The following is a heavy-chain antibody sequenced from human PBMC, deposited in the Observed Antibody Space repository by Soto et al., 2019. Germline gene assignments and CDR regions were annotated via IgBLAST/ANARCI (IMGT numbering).Heavy chain of an antibody. CDR3: AFYDSSGSRGFQH. Sequence: QVQLQESGPGLVKPSQTLSLTCTVSGGSISSGGYYWSWIRQHPGKGLEWIGYIDYSGSNYYNPYLKSGITISVATSKNQYTRNLCSVTAAATAVYYSAFYDSSGSRGFQHWGQSTLVTVSS. CDR1: GGSISSGGYY. J-gene: IGHJ1*01. V-gene: IGHV4-31*03. D-gene: IGHD3-22*01. CDR2: IDYSGSN.